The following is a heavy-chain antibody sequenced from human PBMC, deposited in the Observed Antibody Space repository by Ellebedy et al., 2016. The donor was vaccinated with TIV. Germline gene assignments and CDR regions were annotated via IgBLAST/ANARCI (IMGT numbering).Heavy chain of an antibody. D-gene: IGHD3-10*01. Sequence: ASVKVSCKTSGYIFTGYYIHWVRQAPGQGLESMGWFNPNSGDIKYAQKFQGRVTMTRDTSISTAYMELSRLRSDDTAVYYCARVSNVGSGSYLDYWGQGTLVTVSS. J-gene: IGHJ4*02. CDR2: FNPNSGDI. V-gene: IGHV1-2*02. CDR1: GYIFTGYY. CDR3: ARVSNVGSGSYLDY.